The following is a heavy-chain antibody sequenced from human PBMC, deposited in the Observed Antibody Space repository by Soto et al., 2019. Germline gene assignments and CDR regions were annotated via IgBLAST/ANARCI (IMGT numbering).Heavy chain of an antibody. Sequence: QLQLQESGSGLVKPSQTLSLTCAVSGGSITSGGYSWSWIRQPPGKGLEWIGNIFHTGSTYYNPSLKSRLTMSIDSSKNQFSLKVTSVTAADTALYYCARLGCGTTSCFPRWFDPWGQGTLVTVSS. D-gene: IGHD1-1*01. CDR2: IFHTGST. V-gene: IGHV4-30-2*01. CDR3: ARLGCGTTSCFPRWFDP. CDR1: GGSITSGGYS. J-gene: IGHJ5*02.